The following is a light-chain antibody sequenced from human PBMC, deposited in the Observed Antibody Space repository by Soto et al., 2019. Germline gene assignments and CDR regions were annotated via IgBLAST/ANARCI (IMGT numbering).Light chain of an antibody. CDR3: CSYAGSYVV. Sequence: QSALPQPRSVSGSPGQSVAISCTGTSSDVGGHSYVSWYQHHPGKAPKLIIYDFTKRPSGVPDRLSGSKSGNTASLTISGLQDEDEGDYYCCSYAGSYVVFGGGTKLTVL. V-gene: IGLV2-11*01. J-gene: IGLJ2*01. CDR1: SSDVGGHSY. CDR2: DFT.